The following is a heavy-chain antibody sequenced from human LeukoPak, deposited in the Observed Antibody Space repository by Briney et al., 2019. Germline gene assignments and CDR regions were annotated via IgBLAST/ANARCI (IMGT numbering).Heavy chain of an antibody. CDR1: GYSFTSYW. V-gene: IGHV5-51*01. CDR2: IYAGDSET. D-gene: IGHD4-17*01. CDR3: ARRFGGYGDYHFDY. J-gene: IGHJ4*02. Sequence: GESLKISCKGSGYSFTSYWIVWVRQMPGKGLEWMGIIYAGDSETRYSPSFQGQVTFSADKSISTAFLQWSSLKASDTAVYYCARRFGGYGDYHFDYWGQGTLVTVSS.